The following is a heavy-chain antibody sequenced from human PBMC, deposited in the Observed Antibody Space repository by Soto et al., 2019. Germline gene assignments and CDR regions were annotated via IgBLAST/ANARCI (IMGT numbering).Heavy chain of an antibody. J-gene: IGHJ4*02. CDR3: ASATSIAVAGKET. CDR1: GDTVTKYG. Sequence: QVQLVQSGGEVKKPGASVKVSCKASGDTVTKYGISWVRQAPGQGLAWVGWISFYNGHTNYALKLQDRITFTTDTSTSTASMELRSLTSDDTAVYYCASATSIAVAGKETWGQGTLVTVSS. CDR2: ISFYNGHT. D-gene: IGHD6-19*01. V-gene: IGHV1-18*01.